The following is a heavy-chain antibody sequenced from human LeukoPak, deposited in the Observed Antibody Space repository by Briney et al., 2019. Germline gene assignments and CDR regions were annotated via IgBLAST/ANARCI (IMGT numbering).Heavy chain of an antibody. D-gene: IGHD6-19*01. CDR3: ARHVRKRGIAVAGTPGWFDP. Sequence: PSGTLSLTCAVSGASISSSNWWSRVRQPPGKGLEWIGEIYHSGSTNYNPSLKSRVTISVDKSKNQFSLKLSSVTAADTAVYYCARHVRKRGIAVAGTPGWFDPWGQGTLVTVSS. J-gene: IGHJ5*02. V-gene: IGHV4-4*02. CDR1: GASISSSNW. CDR2: IYHSGST.